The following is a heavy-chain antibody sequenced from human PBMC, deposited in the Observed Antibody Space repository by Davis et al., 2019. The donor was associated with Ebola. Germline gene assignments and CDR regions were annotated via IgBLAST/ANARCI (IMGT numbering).Heavy chain of an antibody. CDR1: SYTFTNYG. CDR3: AREAGATTRIYDS. Sequence: ASVKVSCKASSYTFTNYGVSWVRQAPGQGLEWMGWISAYNGNTNYAQKLQGRVTMTTDTSRSTAYMELRSLRSDDTAVYYCAREAGATTRIYDSWGQGTLVTVSS. D-gene: IGHD1-26*01. V-gene: IGHV1-18*01. J-gene: IGHJ5*01. CDR2: ISAYNGNT.